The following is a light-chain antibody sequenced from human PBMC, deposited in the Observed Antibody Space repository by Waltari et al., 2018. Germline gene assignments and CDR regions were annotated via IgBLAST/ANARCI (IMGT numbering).Light chain of an antibody. V-gene: IGKV3-15*01. CDR2: SAS. CDR3: QQYNNWLTWT. CDR1: QSVVTN. Sequence: DIVMTQSPATLSVSPGETATLSCRGSQSVVTNVAWYQQKPGQAPRLLIYSASTRATGIPARFSGSGSGTEFTLSISSLQSEDFAVYYCQQYNNWLTWTFGQGTKVEIK. J-gene: IGKJ1*01.